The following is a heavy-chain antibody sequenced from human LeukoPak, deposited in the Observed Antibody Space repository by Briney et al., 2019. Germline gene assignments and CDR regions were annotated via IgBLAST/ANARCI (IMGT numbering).Heavy chain of an antibody. CDR1: GFTFSSYA. Sequence: GGSLRLSCAASGFTFSSYAMSWVRQAPGKGLEWVSAVSGSGGSTYYADSVKGRFTISRDNSKNTLYLQMNSLRAEDTAVYYCAKDPGGDYGDSSLNYWGQGTLVTVSS. D-gene: IGHD4-17*01. CDR3: AKDPGGDYGDSSLNY. J-gene: IGHJ4*02. CDR2: VSGSGGST. V-gene: IGHV3-23*01.